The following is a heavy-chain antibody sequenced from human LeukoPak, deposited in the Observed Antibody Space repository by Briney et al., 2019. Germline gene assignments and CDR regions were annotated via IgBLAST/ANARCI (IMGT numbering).Heavy chain of an antibody. D-gene: IGHD1-26*01. V-gene: IGHV4-61*01. Sequence: PSETLSLTCTVSGVSVSSGSYYRSWIRQPPGKGLEWIGYIYYSGSTNYNPSLKSRVTISVDTSKNQFSLKLSSVTAADTAAYYCAREPLRAESRWFDPWGQGTLVTVSS. CDR2: IYYSGST. CDR1: GVSVSSGSYY. J-gene: IGHJ5*02. CDR3: AREPLRAESRWFDP.